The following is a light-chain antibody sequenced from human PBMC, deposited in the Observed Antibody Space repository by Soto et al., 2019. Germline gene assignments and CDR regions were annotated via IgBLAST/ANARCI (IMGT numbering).Light chain of an antibody. J-gene: IGLJ1*01. CDR2: EVT. CDR1: SSDVGGYDY. Sequence: QSALTQPPSASGSPGQSVTISCTGTSSDVGGYDYVSWYQQHPGKAPKLMIYEVTIRPSGVSDRFSGSKSGNTASLTVSELQAEDEAEYYCSSYTGGNPSYVFGTGTKVTVL. CDR3: SSYTGGNPSYV. V-gene: IGLV2-8*01.